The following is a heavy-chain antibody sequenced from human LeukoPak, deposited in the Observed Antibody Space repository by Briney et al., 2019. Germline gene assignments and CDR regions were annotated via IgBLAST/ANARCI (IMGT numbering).Heavy chain of an antibody. V-gene: IGHV3-23*01. D-gene: IGHD5-24*01. Sequence: GGSLRLSCAASGFTFSSYAMSWVRQAPGKGLEWVSAISGSGGSTYYADSVKGRFTISRDNSKNTLYLQMNSLGAEDTAVYYCAKDRQRWLQWYFDYWGQGTLVTVSS. CDR1: GFTFSSYA. J-gene: IGHJ4*02. CDR3: AKDRQRWLQWYFDY. CDR2: ISGSGGST.